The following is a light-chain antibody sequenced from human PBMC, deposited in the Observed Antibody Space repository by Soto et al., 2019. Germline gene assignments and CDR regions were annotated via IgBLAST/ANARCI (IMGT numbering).Light chain of an antibody. Sequence: EIVLTQSPATLSLSPGERATLSCRASQSISSHLACYQQKPGQAPRLLIYCASNRATGIPARFSGSGSGTDFTLTISSLEPEDFAVYYCQQRINWPLTFGGGTKVEIK. CDR3: QQRINWPLT. J-gene: IGKJ4*02. V-gene: IGKV3-11*01. CDR1: QSISSH. CDR2: CAS.